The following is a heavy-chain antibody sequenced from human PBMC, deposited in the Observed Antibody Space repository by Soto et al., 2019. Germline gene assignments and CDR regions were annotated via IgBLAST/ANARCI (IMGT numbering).Heavy chain of an antibody. D-gene: IGHD3-22*01. CDR2: IYYSGST. CDR3: ARDSSGYVSYFQH. J-gene: IGHJ1*01. V-gene: IGHV4-59*01. CDR1: GGSISSYY. Sequence: ASETLSLTCTVSGGSISSYYWSWIRQPPGKGLEWIGYIYYSGSTNYNPSLKSRVTISVDASKNQFSLKLSSVTAADTAVYYCARDSSGYVSYFQHWGQGTLVTVSS.